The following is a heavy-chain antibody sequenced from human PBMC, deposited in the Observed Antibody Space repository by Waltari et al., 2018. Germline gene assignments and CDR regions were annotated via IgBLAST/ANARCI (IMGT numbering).Heavy chain of an antibody. CDR2: IIPFLGIS. Sequence: HVQLEQSGAEGQKPGSSVKVSCKAYGGTLITYPVTWVRQAPGQGLEWMGSIIPFLGISKYAQSLQARLTITVDQSTNTGYMELNNLRPEDTGVYYCARSGEMKGTVDYWGQGTLVTVSS. CDR1: GGTLITYP. CDR3: ARSGEMKGTVDY. D-gene: IGHD1-1*01. V-gene: IGHV1-69*04. J-gene: IGHJ4*02.